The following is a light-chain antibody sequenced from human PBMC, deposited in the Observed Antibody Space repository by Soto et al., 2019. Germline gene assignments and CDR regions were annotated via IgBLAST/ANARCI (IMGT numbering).Light chain of an antibody. CDR1: QSINSGY. Sequence: EIVLTQSPDTLSLSPGETATLSCRASQSINSGYVAWYQQKPGQAPRLHIYDAFNRAPGIPDRFSGRASGTDFTLTISRLEPEDFAVYYCQQYGSSPWTFGEGTKVEIK. V-gene: IGKV3-20*01. CDR2: DAF. CDR3: QQYGSSPWT. J-gene: IGKJ1*01.